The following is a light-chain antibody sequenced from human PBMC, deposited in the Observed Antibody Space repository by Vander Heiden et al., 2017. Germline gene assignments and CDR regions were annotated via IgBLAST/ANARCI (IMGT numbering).Light chain of an antibody. CDR3: SQDTSSSTWV. V-gene: IGLV2-14*03. Sequence: QSALTQPASVSGSPGPSITISCTGPSSAVGGYNYVSWYQQHPGNAPILMMFDVSNRPSGVSTRFSASKSGNTASPTTSGLQAEDDADYYCSQDTSSSTWVFGTGTKLTVL. J-gene: IGLJ1*01. CDR1: SSAVGGYNY. CDR2: DVS.